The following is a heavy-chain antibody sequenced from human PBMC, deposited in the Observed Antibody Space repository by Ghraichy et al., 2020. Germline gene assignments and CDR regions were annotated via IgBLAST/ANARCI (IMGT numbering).Heavy chain of an antibody. CDR1: GFTFSSYW. CDR3: ARDERWLRFRAFDY. Sequence: GGSLRLSCAASGFTFSSYWMSWVRQAPGKGLEWVANIKQDGSEKYYVDSVKGRFTISRDNAKNSLYLQMNSLRAEDTAVYYCARDERWLRFRAFDYWGQGTLVTVSS. V-gene: IGHV3-7*01. D-gene: IGHD5-12*01. J-gene: IGHJ4*02. CDR2: IKQDGSEK.